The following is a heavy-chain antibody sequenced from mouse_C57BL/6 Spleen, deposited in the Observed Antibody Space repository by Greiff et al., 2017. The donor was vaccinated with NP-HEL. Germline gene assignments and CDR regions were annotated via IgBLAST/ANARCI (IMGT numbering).Heavy chain of an antibody. CDR3: ARKRYDYYGSSCGFDY. Sequence: EVQLQQSGPELVKPGASVKISCKASGYTFTDYYMNWVKQSHGKSLEWIGDINPNNGGTSYNQKFKGKATLTVDKSSSTAYMELRSLTSEDSAVYYCARKRYDYYGSSCGFDYWGQGTTLTVSS. J-gene: IGHJ2*01. V-gene: IGHV1-26*01. D-gene: IGHD1-1*01. CDR1: GYTFTDYY. CDR2: INPNNGGT.